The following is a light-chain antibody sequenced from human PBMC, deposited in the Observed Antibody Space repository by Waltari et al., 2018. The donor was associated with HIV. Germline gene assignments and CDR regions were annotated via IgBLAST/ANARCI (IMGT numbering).Light chain of an antibody. CDR3: HQYNKWPRGT. J-gene: IGKJ4*01. CDR1: QSVGSY. Sequence: VMTHSPATLSVSPGGSATLSCRASQSVGSYLAWYQQKPGQAPRLLIYGASTRATAIPTRFSGSGSGTEFTLTISSLQSEDFAVYYCHQYNKWPRGTFGGGTKVEV. CDR2: GAS. V-gene: IGKV3-15*01.